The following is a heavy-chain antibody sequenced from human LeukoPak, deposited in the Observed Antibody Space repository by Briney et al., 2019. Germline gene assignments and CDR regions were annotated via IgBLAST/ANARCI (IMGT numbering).Heavy chain of an antibody. V-gene: IGHV3-7*01. J-gene: IGHJ4*02. CDR2: IKQDGSEK. CDR1: GFTFSSYW. Sequence: PGGSLRLSCAASGFTFSSYWMSWVRRAPGKGLEWVANIKQDGSEKYYVDSVKGRFTISRDNAKNSLYLQMNSLRAEDTAVYYCARTRITMIVGLASRFDYWGQGTLVTVSS. D-gene: IGHD3-22*01. CDR3: ARTRITMIVGLASRFDY.